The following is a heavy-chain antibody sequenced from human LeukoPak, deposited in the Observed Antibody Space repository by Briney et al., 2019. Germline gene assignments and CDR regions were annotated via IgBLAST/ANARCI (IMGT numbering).Heavy chain of an antibody. CDR2: MNPNSGNT. Sequence: ASVKVSCKASGYAFTSYDINWVRQATGQGLEWMGWMNPNSGNTGYAQKFQGRVTITRNTSISTAYMELSSLRSEDTAVYYCAREPRGAIRRYDYWGQGTLVTVSS. J-gene: IGHJ4*02. D-gene: IGHD2-2*02. CDR1: GYAFTSYD. CDR3: AREPRGAIRRYDY. V-gene: IGHV1-8*03.